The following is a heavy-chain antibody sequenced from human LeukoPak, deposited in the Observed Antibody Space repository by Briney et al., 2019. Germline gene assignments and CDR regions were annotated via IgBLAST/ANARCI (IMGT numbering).Heavy chain of an antibody. Sequence: PSVTLSLTCTVSGGSISSGDYFGRWIRQPPGKGLEWIGYIYYSGSTYYNPSLKSRVTISVDTSKNQFSLKLSSVTAADTAVYYCARYCGGDCPDYYYYGMDVWGQGTTVTVSS. CDR2: IYYSGST. D-gene: IGHD2-21*02. V-gene: IGHV4-30-4*01. J-gene: IGHJ6*02. CDR1: GGSISSGDYF. CDR3: ARYCGGDCPDYYYYGMDV.